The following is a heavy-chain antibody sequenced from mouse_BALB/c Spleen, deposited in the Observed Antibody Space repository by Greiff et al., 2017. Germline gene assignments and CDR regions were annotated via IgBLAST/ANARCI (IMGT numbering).Heavy chain of an antibody. CDR3: TRRDYDGGNYAMDY. CDR1: GYTFTSYW. J-gene: IGHJ4*01. V-gene: IGHV1-5*01. D-gene: IGHD2-4*01. Sequence: EVKLVESGTVLARPGASVKMSCKASGYTFTSYWMHWVKQRPGQGLEWIGAIYPGNSDTSYNQKFKGKAKLTAVTSTSTAYMELSSLTNEDSAVYYCTRRDYDGGNYAMDYWGQGTSVTVSS. CDR2: IYPGNSDT.